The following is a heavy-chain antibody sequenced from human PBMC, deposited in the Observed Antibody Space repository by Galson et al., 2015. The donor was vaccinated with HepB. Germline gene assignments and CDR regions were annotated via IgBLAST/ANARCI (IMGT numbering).Heavy chain of an antibody. D-gene: IGHD2-2*01. CDR3: ARDRLGYCSSTSCYISSYYYYYGMDV. V-gene: IGHV1-18*04. Sequence: SVKVSCKASGYTFTSYGISWVRQAPGQGLEWMGWISAYNGNTNYAQKLQGRVTMTTDTSTSTAYMELRSLRSDDTAVYYCARDRLGYCSSTSCYISSYYYYYGMDVWGQGTTVTVSS. CDR2: ISAYNGNT. J-gene: IGHJ6*02. CDR1: GYTFTSYG.